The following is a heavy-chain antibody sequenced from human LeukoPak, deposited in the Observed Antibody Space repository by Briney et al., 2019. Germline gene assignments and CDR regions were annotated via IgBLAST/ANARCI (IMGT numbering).Heavy chain of an antibody. V-gene: IGHV4-39*01. CDR2: IYYSGST. CDR3: AITAETVAGNWFDP. CDR1: GGSSSSSSYY. D-gene: IGHD6-19*01. Sequence: SETLSLTCTVSGGSSSSSSYYWGWIRQPPGKGLEWIGSIYYSGSTYYNPSLKSRVTISVDTSKNQFSLKLSSVTAADTAVYYCAITAETVAGNWFDPWGQGTLVTVSS. J-gene: IGHJ5*02.